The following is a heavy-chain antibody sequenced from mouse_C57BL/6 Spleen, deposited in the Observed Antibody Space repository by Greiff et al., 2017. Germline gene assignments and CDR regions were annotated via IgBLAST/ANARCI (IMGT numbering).Heavy chain of an antibody. Sequence: QVQLQQSGAELVRPGASVKLSCKASGYTFTDYYINWVKQRPGQGLEWIARIYPGSGNTYYNEKFKGKATLTAEKSSSTAYMQLSSLTSEDSAVYFCARGSFDTYYFDYWGQGTTLTVSS. V-gene: IGHV1-76*01. CDR3: ARGSFDTYYFDY. J-gene: IGHJ2*01. CDR2: IYPGSGNT. CDR1: GYTFTDYY.